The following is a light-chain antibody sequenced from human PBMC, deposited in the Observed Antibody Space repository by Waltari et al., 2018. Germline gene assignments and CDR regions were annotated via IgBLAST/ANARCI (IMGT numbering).Light chain of an antibody. J-gene: IGKJ4*01. CDR2: DAS. V-gene: IGKV1-33*01. Sequence: DIHMTQAPSSLSASVGDRVTITCQASQDISNNLNWFQQKPGKAPKVLIYDASNLRTGVPLRFSGSGSGTHFTFTISSLQPEDIATYYCQQYENLPLTFGGGTKVEIK. CDR3: QQYENLPLT. CDR1: QDISNN.